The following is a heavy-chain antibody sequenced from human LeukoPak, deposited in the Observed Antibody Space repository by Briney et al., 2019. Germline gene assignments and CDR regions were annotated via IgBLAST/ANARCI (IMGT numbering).Heavy chain of an antibody. J-gene: IGHJ2*01. CDR3: ARGRINYDILTGYYPL. CDR1: GCTFSSYR. V-gene: IGHV3-74*01. D-gene: IGHD3-9*01. Sequence: PGGSLRLSCAASGCTFSSYRMHWVRQAPGKGLVWVSRINSDGSSTSYADSVKGRFTISRDNTRNTLYLQMNSLRGQGTTVYYCARGRINYDILTGYYPLWGRGTLVTVSS. CDR2: INSDGSST.